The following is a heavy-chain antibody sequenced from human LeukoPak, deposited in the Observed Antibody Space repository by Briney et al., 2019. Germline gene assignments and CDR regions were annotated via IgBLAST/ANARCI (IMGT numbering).Heavy chain of an antibody. CDR3: ARHRALNGTRYCSSTSCPNYYYYYYMDV. D-gene: IGHD2-2*01. Sequence: GESLKISCKGSGYSFTSYWIGWVRQMPGKGLEWMGIIYPGDSDTRYSPSFQGQVTISADKSISTAYLQWSSLKASDTAMYYCARHRALNGTRYCSSTSCPNYYYYYYMDVWGKGTTVTVSS. CDR1: GYSFTSYW. V-gene: IGHV5-51*01. J-gene: IGHJ6*03. CDR2: IYPGDSDT.